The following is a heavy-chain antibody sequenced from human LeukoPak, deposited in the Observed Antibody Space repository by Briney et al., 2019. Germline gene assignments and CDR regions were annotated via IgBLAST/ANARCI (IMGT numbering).Heavy chain of an antibody. CDR3: AKRLRYSSDWYNFED. J-gene: IGHJ4*02. Sequence: PGGSLRLSCVVSGFNFNNYGMNWVRQAPGKGLDWVASIAYDGSNENYADPVKGRFTISRDNSKNTVSLQMNSLRVEDTAVYYCAKRLRYSSDWYNFEDWGQGTLVTVSS. CDR2: IAYDGSNE. V-gene: IGHV3-30*18. CDR1: GFNFNNYG. D-gene: IGHD6-19*01.